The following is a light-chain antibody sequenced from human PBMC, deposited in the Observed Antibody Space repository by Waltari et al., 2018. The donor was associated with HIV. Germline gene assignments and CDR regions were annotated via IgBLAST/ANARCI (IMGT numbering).Light chain of an antibody. CDR3: QQYYTYPPT. Sequence: AIRMTQSSTSFSASTGDRVTITCRASQGISSYLAWYQQKPGKSPKLLIYGASTLQSGVPSRFSGSGSGTDFTLTINCLQSEDFATYYCQQYYTYPPTFGQGTKVEIK. CDR1: QGISSY. V-gene: IGKV1-8*01. J-gene: IGKJ1*01. CDR2: GAS.